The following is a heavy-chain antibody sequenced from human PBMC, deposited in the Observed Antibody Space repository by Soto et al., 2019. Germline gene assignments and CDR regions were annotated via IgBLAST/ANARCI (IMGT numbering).Heavy chain of an antibody. Sequence: QVQLVQSGAEVKKVGASVKVSCKASGYTFTSYDINWVRQATGQGLEWMGWMNPNGGNTGYAQRFQGRVTMTRDTSISTAYMELSSLRSEDTAVYYCARGHIVGASSRSGYWGQGTLVTASS. CDR2: MNPNGGNT. CDR3: ARGHIVGASSRSGY. J-gene: IGHJ4*02. CDR1: GYTFTSYD. V-gene: IGHV1-8*01. D-gene: IGHD1-26*01.